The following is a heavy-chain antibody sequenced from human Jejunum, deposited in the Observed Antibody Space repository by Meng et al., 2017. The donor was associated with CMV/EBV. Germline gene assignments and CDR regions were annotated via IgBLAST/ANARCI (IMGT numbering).Heavy chain of an antibody. D-gene: IGHD6-13*01. Sequence: SCAASGFTFSGYAMSWIRQAPGKGLEWVSHISSSGGNTYYADSEKRLFTISRDNSKNSLYLQMNSLGVDDTAVYYCANHSGLGSAGEWGRGTLVTVSS. V-gene: IGHV3-23*01. CDR2: ISSSGGNT. CDR3: ANHSGLGSAGE. J-gene: IGHJ2*01. CDR1: GFTFSGYA.